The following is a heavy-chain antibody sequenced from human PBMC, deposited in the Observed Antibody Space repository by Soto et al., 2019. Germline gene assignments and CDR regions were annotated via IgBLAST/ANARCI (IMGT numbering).Heavy chain of an antibody. Sequence: EVQLLESGGGVVQPGGSLRLSCAASGFTFSDYAMSWVRQTPGKGLQWVSGVGGSDDDKHYADSVRGSFIVSRDNSKNKLYLQMNSLRADDTAIYYCAKDATSFNGVWDPVVWGQGTEVTVSS. CDR2: VGGSDDDK. V-gene: IGHV3-23*01. CDR1: GFTFSDYA. CDR3: AKDATSFNGVWDPVV. D-gene: IGHD2-8*01. J-gene: IGHJ3*01.